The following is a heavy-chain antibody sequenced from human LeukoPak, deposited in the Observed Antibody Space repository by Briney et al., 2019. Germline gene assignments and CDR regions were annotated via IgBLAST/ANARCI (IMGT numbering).Heavy chain of an antibody. V-gene: IGHV4-59*12. D-gene: IGHD3-9*01. CDR1: GGSISSYY. CDR3: ARGVSHYDILTGYYAIAYYFDY. CDR2: IYYSGST. Sequence: SETLSLTCTVSGGSISSYYWSWIRQPPGKGLEWIGYIYYSGSTYYNPSLKSRVTISVDRSKNQFSLKLSSVTAADTAVHYCARGVSHYDILTGYYAIAYYFDYWGQGTLVTVSS. J-gene: IGHJ4*02.